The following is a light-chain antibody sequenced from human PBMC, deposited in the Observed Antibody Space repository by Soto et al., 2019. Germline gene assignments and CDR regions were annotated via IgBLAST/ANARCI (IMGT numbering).Light chain of an antibody. CDR2: DVS. CDR1: SNDVGGYNF. Sequence: QSALTQPRSVSGSPGQSVTISCTGTSNDVGGYNFVSWYQQHPGKVPKLFIYDVSRRPSVVPDRFSGSKSGNTASLTISGLQAADEADYYCSSYAGSYTLVFGGGTKLTFL. V-gene: IGLV2-11*01. CDR3: SSYAGSYTLV. J-gene: IGLJ2*01.